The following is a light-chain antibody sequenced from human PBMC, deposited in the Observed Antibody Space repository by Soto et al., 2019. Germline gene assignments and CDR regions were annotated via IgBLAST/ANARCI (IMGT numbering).Light chain of an antibody. CDR1: QSVSRNY. J-gene: IGKJ5*01. CDR3: QQYASSPIT. V-gene: IGKV3-20*01. CDR2: GAS. Sequence: ETVLTQSPGTLSFSPGDRATLSCRASQSVSRNYLAWYQQKPGQAPRLLIHGASIRATGILDRFSGSGSETDFTLIISRLEPEDFAVYYCQQYASSPITFGQGTRLEIK.